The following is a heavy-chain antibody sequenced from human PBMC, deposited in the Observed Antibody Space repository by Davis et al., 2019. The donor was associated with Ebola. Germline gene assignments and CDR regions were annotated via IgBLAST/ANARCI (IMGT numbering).Heavy chain of an antibody. Sequence: GESLKISCKCSGYSFTSYWIGWVRQMPGKGLELMGIIYPGDSDTRYSPSFQGQVTISADKSISTAYLQWSSLKASDTAMYYCARHILTGYYPSYYYGMDVWGQGTTVTVSS. J-gene: IGHJ6*02. CDR3: ARHILTGYYPSYYYGMDV. V-gene: IGHV5-51*01. D-gene: IGHD3-9*01. CDR1: GYSFTSYW. CDR2: IYPGDSDT.